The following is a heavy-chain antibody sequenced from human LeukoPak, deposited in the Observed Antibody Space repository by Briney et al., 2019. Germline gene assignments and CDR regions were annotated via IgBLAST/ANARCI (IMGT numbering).Heavy chain of an antibody. D-gene: IGHD1-1*01. CDR1: GVSISTYY. J-gene: IGHJ4*01. Sequence: ETLSLTCSVSGVSISTYYWIWVRQAPGKGLEWVAFIGHVAGDIFYGDSVKGRFNISRDDAKGSVYLQMNSLRVDDTAVYFCARDPYTGSMFDYWGHGTLVTVSS. CDR3: ARDPYTGSMFDY. V-gene: IGHV3-21*01. CDR2: IGHVAGDI.